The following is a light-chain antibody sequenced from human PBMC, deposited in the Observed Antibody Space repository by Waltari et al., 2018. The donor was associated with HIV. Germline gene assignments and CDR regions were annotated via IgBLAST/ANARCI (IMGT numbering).Light chain of an antibody. CDR2: DAS. V-gene: IGKV3-11*01. J-gene: IGKJ3*01. Sequence: EIVLTQSPVTLSLSPGERDNLSCRASQNIRNYVGWYQQKSGQPTRLFIYDASTRDTGIPARFSGAVSGTDFTLTIDSLEPEDFAMYYCQQRSNWPGTFGPGTRVDVK. CDR3: QQRSNWPGT. CDR1: QNIRNY.